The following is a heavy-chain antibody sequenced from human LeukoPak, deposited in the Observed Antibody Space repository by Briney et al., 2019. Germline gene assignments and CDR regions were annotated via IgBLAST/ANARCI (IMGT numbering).Heavy chain of an antibody. V-gene: IGHV4-59*01. CDR3: ARDKDAFDI. CDR1: GGSIRSYY. CDR2: MHHSGST. J-gene: IGHJ3*02. Sequence: SETLSLTCTVSGGSIRSYYWSWIRQPPGKGLEWIGYMHHSGSTNYNPSLKSRVTISVDTSKNQFSLKLSSVTAADTAVYYCARDKDAFDIWGQGTMVTVSS.